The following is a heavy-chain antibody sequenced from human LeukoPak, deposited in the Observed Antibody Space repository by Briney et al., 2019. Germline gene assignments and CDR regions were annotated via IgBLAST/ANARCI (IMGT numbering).Heavy chain of an antibody. Sequence: GGSLRLSCADSGFTFSNYNMNWVRQAPGKAMEWVSSITSSGTYTFYADSVKGRFTISRDNAKNSLYLQMDSLGPEDTAVYYCARHMGRDGYNKDAFDIWGQGTMVTVSS. D-gene: IGHD5-24*01. CDR2: ITSSGTYT. CDR1: GFTFSNYN. J-gene: IGHJ3*02. V-gene: IGHV3-21*01. CDR3: ARHMGRDGYNKDAFDI.